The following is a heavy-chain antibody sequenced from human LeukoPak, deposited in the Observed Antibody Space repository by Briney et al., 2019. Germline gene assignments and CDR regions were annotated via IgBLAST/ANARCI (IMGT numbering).Heavy chain of an antibody. V-gene: IGHV4-59*01. CDR2: IYYSGCT. D-gene: IGHD4-17*01. J-gene: IGHJ5*02. CDR1: GGSIRGYY. Sequence: SETLSLTCSVSGGSIRGYYWNWIRQPPGKGLEWLGYIYYSGCTNYNPSRKSRVTISVVKSKRHFSLNLTSVTAADTAVYDCARGGDYCNSFDPWGQGTLVSVSS. CDR3: ARGGDYCNSFDP.